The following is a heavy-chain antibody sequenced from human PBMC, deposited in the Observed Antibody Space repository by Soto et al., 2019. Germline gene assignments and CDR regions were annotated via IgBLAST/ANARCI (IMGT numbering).Heavy chain of an antibody. V-gene: IGHV3-30*18. D-gene: IGHD3-10*01. CDR2: ISYDGSNQ. J-gene: IGHJ6*02. CDR1: GSSFRPYG. Sequence: QVQLVESGGGVVQPGRSLRLSCVAPGSSFRPYGMHWVRQAPGKGLEWVAMISYDGSNQYYADSVKGRFTISRDNSKNTLFLQMNSLRNEDTAVYHCAKNRVSGAGAFDYGMDVWGQGTTVTVSS. CDR3: AKNRVSGAGAFDYGMDV.